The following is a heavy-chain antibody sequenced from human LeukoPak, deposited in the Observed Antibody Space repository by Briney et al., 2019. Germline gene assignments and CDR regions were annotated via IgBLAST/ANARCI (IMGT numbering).Heavy chain of an antibody. Sequence: GGSLRLSCDASGFTFSSYAMHWVRQAPGKGLEWVAVISYDGSNKYYADSVKGRFTISRDNSKNTLYVQMNSLRPEDTAVHYCSRSGNSGLLGYWGQGTLVTVSS. CDR3: SRSGNSGLLGY. V-gene: IGHV3-30*04. J-gene: IGHJ4*02. CDR1: GFTFSSYA. D-gene: IGHD2/OR15-2a*01. CDR2: ISYDGSNK.